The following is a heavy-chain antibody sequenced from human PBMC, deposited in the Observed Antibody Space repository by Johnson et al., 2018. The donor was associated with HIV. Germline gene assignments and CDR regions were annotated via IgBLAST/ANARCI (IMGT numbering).Heavy chain of an antibody. CDR3: AKGRWEATTYDNAFDI. Sequence: QVQLGECGGGVVQPGRSLRLSCAASGFTFSSYAMHWVRQAPGKGLEWVSGINWHSGSIGYADSVKGRFTISRVNTKNTLYLQMNSLRAEDTAVSYCAKGRWEATTYDNAFDIWGQGTMVTVSS. J-gene: IGHJ3*02. V-gene: IGHV3-NL1*01. CDR2: INWHSGSI. CDR1: GFTFSSYA. D-gene: IGHD1-26*01.